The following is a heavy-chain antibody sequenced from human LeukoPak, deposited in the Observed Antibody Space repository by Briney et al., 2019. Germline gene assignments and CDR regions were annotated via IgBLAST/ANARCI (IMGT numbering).Heavy chain of an antibody. CDR3: AQKTPGTHPFDY. CDR1: GFTFSSYA. CDR2: CGTSGDT. D-gene: IGHD6-13*01. V-gene: IGHV3-23*01. J-gene: IGHJ4*02. Sequence: GGSLRLSCAASGFTFSSYAMNWVRQAPGKGLEWVSACGTSGDTYYADSVRGRFTISRDNAKNTVYLQISSLRAEDTAVYYCAQKTPGTHPFDYWGQGTLVTVSS.